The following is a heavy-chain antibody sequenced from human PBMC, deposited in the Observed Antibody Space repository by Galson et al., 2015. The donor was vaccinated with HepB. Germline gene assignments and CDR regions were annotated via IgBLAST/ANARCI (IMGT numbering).Heavy chain of an antibody. CDR1: GYTFSNYG. CDR2: ISAKEGKT. J-gene: IGHJ4*02. CDR3: AREHMPGPWGGY. D-gene: IGHD7-27*01. V-gene: IGHV1-18*01. Sequence: QSGAEVKKPGESLRTSCKASGYTFSNYGVTWVRQVPGQGLEWMGWISAKEGKTNYAQKFQDRVVMTTDISTRTAFLELRSLRSDDTAVYYCAREHMPGPWGGYWGQGTPVAVSS.